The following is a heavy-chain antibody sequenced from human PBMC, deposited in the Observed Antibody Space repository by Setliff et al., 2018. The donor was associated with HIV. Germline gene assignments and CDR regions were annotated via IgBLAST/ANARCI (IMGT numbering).Heavy chain of an antibody. CDR1: GYSFITYG. D-gene: IGHD1-26*01. J-gene: IGHJ4*02. Sequence: GASVKVSCKASGYSFITYGISWVRQAPGQGLEWMGWISAYNGNRNYAQKVRERVTLTTDTATNTAFMELKNLTSADTAVYFCARSDWELVLSSFDYWGQGTQVTVSS. CDR3: ARSDWELVLSSFDY. V-gene: IGHV1-18*01. CDR2: ISAYNGNR.